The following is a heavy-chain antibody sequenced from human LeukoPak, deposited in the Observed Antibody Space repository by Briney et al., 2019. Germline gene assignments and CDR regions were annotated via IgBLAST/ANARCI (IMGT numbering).Heavy chain of an antibody. CDR1: GGSISDYY. D-gene: IGHD3-22*01. J-gene: IGHJ4*02. CDR3: ARQVGYYYVSLDY. Sequence: SETLSLTCTVSGGSISDYYWNWIRQPPGKGLEWIGYIHYSGTTNYNPSLKSRVTISVDTSKNQFSLKLSSVTAADTAVYFCARQVGYYYVSLDYWGQGTLVTVSS. V-gene: IGHV4-59*08. CDR2: IHYSGTT.